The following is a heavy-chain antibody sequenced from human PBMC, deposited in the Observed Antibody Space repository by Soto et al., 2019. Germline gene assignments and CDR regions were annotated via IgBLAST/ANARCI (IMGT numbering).Heavy chain of an antibody. CDR3: ARVCGGDCHTGMDV. CDR2: IYYRGST. J-gene: IGHJ6*02. Sequence: QVQLQESGPGLVKPSQTLSLTCTVSGGSISSGGYYWSWIRQHPGKGLEWIGYIYYRGSTYYNPSLKRRVTISVDTSKNHFCLKMSSVTAADTAVYYCARVCGGDCHTGMDVWGQGTTVTVSS. CDR1: GGSISSGGYY. D-gene: IGHD2-21*02. V-gene: IGHV4-31*03.